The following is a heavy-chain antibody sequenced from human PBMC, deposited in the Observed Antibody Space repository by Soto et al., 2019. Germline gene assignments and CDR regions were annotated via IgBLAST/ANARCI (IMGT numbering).Heavy chain of an antibody. J-gene: IGHJ4*02. CDR1: GFAFSNYE. V-gene: IGHV3-48*03. D-gene: IGHD1-26*01. CDR3: ARESFSATPNFFDY. CDR2: ISLSGSTI. Sequence: GGSLRLSCAASGFAFSNYEMNWVRQAPGKGLEWVSYISLSGSTIYYADSVKGRFTISRDDAKDSLYLEMDSLRADDTAVYYCARESFSATPNFFDYWGQGTLVTVSS.